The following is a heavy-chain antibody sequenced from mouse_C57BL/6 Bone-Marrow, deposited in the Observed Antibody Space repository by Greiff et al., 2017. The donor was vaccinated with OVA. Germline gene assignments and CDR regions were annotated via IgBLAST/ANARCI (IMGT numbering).Heavy chain of an antibody. D-gene: IGHD1-1*01. Sequence: EVKVEESGGGLVKPGGSLKLSCAASGFTFSSYAMSWVRQTPEKRLEWVATISDGGSYTYYPDNVKGRFTISRDNAKNNLYLQMRHLKSEDTAMYYCARDPYGSSPSFDYWGQGTTLTVSS. CDR1: GFTFSSYA. CDR3: ARDPYGSSPSFDY. CDR2: ISDGGSYT. J-gene: IGHJ2*01. V-gene: IGHV5-4*01.